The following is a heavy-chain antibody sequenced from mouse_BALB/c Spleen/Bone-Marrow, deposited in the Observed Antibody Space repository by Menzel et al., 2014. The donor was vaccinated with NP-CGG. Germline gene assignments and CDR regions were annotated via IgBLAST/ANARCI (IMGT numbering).Heavy chain of an antibody. V-gene: IGHV1S29*02. CDR2: IYPYNGGT. CDR1: GYTFTDYS. Sequence: EVQRVESGPELVKPGASVKISCMASGYTFTDYSMHWVKQSHGKSLEWIGYIYPYNGGTGYNQNFKSKATLTVDNSYRTAYMELRSLTSEDSAVYYCAAHGAYWGQGTLVTVSA. J-gene: IGHJ3*01. CDR3: AAHGAY.